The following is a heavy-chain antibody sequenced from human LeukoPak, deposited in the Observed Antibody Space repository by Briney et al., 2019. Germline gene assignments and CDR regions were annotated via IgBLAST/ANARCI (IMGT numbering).Heavy chain of an antibody. CDR3: AKLISYGEDFDP. Sequence: PRGSLRLSCAAAGFTFSSYAMSWVRQAPGKGLEWVSAISGSGGSTYYADSVKGRFTISRDNSKNTLYLQMNSLRAEDTAVYYCAKLISYGEDFDPWGQGTLVTVSS. D-gene: IGHD4-17*01. J-gene: IGHJ5*02. V-gene: IGHV3-23*01. CDR2: ISGSGGST. CDR1: GFTFSSYA.